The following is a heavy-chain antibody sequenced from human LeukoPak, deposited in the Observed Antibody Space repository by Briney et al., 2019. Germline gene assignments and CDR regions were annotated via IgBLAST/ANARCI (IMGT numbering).Heavy chain of an antibody. CDR3: ARATMSPYYYYYGMDV. J-gene: IGHJ6*02. CDR2: ICYSGST. V-gene: IGHV4-59*01. Sequence: TSETLSLTCTVSGGSISSYYWSWIRQPPGKGLEWIGYICYSGSTNYNPSLKSRVTISVDTSKSQFSLRLSSVTAADTAVYYCARATMSPYYYYYGMDVWGQGTTVTVSS. D-gene: IGHD3-10*02. CDR1: GGSISSYY.